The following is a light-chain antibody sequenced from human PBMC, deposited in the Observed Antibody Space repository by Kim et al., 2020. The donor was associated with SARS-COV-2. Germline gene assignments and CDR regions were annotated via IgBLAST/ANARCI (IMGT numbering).Light chain of an antibody. CDR2: IKN. CDR1: SLRSFY. Sequence: LGQTVRITCHADSLRSFYASWYHPKPGQAPVIGFYIKNSRPAVLPDRFSVSSSGITASLTLPGAQAEDEADYCCNSRDSSGTHWVFVVGTKLTFL. J-gene: IGLJ3*02. CDR3: NSRDSSGTHWV. V-gene: IGLV3-19*01.